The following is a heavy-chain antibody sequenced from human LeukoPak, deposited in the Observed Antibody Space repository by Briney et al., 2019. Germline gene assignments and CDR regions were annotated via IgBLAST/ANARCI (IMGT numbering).Heavy chain of an antibody. J-gene: IGHJ4*02. CDR3: ARRLGTSSWLDY. CDR1: GGSMSTYY. CDR2: IYYSGDT. Sequence: SETLSLTCTVSGGSMSTYYWSWIRQPPGKGLEWIGYIYYSGDTNYNPSLKSRATISVDTSKNQFSLKLSSVTAADTAVYYCARRLGTSSWLDYWGQGTLVTVSS. V-gene: IGHV4-59*08. D-gene: IGHD6-13*01.